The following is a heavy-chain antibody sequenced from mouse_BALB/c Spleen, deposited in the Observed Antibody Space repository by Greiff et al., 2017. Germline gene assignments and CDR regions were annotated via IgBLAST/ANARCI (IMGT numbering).Heavy chain of an antibody. CDR2: ISDGGSYT. CDR1: GFTFSDYY. Sequence: EVQLVESGGGLVKPGGSLKLSCAASGFTFSDYYMYWVRQTPEKRLEWVATISDGGSYTYYPDSVKGRFTISRDNAKNNLYLQMSSLKSEDTAMYYCARGITTGFDYWGQGTTLTVSS. J-gene: IGHJ2*01. CDR3: ARGITTGFDY. V-gene: IGHV5-4*02. D-gene: IGHD1-1*01.